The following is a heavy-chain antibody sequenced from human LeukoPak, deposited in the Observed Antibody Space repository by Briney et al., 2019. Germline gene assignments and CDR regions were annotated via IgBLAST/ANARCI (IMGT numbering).Heavy chain of an antibody. CDR3: ARESPPDAFDI. J-gene: IGHJ3*02. V-gene: IGHV4-30-4*01. CDR2: IHYSGNT. CDR1: GGSIGDYY. Sequence: SETLSLTCTVSGGSIGDYYWSWIRQPPGQGLEWLGYIHYSGNTYYNPSLKSRLIISIDASKKQFSLNLSSVTAADTAVYYCARESPPDAFDIWGRGTVVTVSS.